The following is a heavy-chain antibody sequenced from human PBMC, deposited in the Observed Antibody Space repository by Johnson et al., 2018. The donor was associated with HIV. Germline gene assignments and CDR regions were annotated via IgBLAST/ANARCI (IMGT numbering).Heavy chain of an antibody. CDR2: ISSSGNTI. CDR3: AREVDGFDI. J-gene: IGHJ3*02. CDR1: GFTFDDYA. Sequence: VQLVESGGGLVQPGRSLRLSCAASGFTFDDYAMHWVRQAPGKGLEWVSYISSSGNTINYADSVKGRFTISRDNAKNTLYLHMNSLRAEDTAVYYCAREVDGFDIWGQGTMVTVSS. V-gene: IGHV3-48*03.